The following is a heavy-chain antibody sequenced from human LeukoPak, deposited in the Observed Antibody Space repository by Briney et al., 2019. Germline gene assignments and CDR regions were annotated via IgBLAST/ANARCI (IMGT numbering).Heavy chain of an antibody. J-gene: IGHJ3*02. CDR2: TYYKCKWYH. CDR1: GDSVSSNSAP. V-gene: IGHV6-1*01. CDR3: ARGVWQWLIYDAFDI. Sequence: SQTLSLTCAISGDSVSSNSAPWIWLTQSPSRGLEWLGRTYYKCKWYHDYAVSVKSRIPINPDTSKNQFSLKLSSVTAADTAVYYCARGVWQWLIYDAFDIWGQGTMVTVSS. D-gene: IGHD6-19*01.